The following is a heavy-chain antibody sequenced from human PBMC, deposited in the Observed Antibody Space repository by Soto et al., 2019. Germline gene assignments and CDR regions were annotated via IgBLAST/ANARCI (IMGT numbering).Heavy chain of an antibody. CDR2: IHPGESDT. D-gene: IGHD6-6*01. J-gene: IGHJ6*02. V-gene: IGHV5-51*01. Sequence: GESLKISCKGSGYSFTTYRIGWVRQLPGKGLEWVGIIHPGESDTRYSPSFQGQVTISADRSISTAYLQWSSLKASDTAMYYCVRQRDSSSSVASAGPMDVWGQGTTVTVSS. CDR1: GYSFTTYR. CDR3: VRQRDSSSSVASAGPMDV.